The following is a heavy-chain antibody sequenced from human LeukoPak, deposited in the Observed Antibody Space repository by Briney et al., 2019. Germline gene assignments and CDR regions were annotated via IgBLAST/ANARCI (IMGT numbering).Heavy chain of an antibody. D-gene: IGHD3-10*01. CDR1: GFSLSTSGMC. J-gene: IGHJ4*02. CDR2: IDWDDDK. CDR3: ARISQGSGSYYHFDY. V-gene: IGHV2-70*01. Sequence: SGPTLVNPTQTLTLTCTFSGFSLSTSGMCVSWIRQPPGKALEWLALIDWDDDKYYSTSLKTRLTISKDTSKNQVVLTMTNMDPVDTATYYCARISQGSGSYYHFDYWGQGTLVTVSS.